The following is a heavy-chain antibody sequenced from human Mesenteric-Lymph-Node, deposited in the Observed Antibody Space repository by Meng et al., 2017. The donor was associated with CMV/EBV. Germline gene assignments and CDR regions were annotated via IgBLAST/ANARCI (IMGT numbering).Heavy chain of an antibody. V-gene: IGHV4-34*01. Sequence: QWCAGLFKPSVTLSVTVSCYVGSFSGDYGTCIRQSPEKGLEWIGEINHSGSTTYDPSFTSRIIISVDTSTNQISLNMSSVTAADTAVYYCARGSSYDILTGYFDYWGQGALVTVSS. D-gene: IGHD3-9*01. CDR3: ARGSSYDILTGYFDY. CDR1: VGSFSGDY. CDR2: INHSGST. J-gene: IGHJ4*02.